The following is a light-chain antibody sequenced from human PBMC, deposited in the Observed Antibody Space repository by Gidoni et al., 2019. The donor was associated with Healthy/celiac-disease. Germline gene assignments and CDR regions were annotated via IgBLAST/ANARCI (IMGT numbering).Light chain of an antibody. Sequence: QSVLTQPPSASGTPGQRVTISCSGGTSNIGRNTANWYQQFPGAAPKLLIYSDNQRPSGVPDRFSGSKSGTSASLAISGLQSEDEADYYCAVWDGSVSGWVFGGGTKLTVL. CDR3: AVWDGSVSGWV. V-gene: IGLV1-44*01. CDR2: SDN. CDR1: TSNIGRNT. J-gene: IGLJ3*02.